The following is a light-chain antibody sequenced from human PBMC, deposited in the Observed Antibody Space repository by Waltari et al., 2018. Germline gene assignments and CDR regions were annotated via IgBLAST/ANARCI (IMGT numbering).Light chain of an antibody. CDR3: MQATELRT. CDR2: KVS. Sequence: DFVLTQTPLSLRVNLGQPASISCRSSESLVHGDGNTYLSWLQQRPGQSPRLLFYKVSNRLPGVPDRVSGSGAGTDFTLHSSRVEAEDVGVYYCMQATELRTFGQGTRVEIK. V-gene: IGKV2-24*01. J-gene: IGKJ1*01. CDR1: ESLVHGDGNTY.